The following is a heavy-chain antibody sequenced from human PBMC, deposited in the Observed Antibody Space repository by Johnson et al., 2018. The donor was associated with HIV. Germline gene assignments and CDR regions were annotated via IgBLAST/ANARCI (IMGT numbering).Heavy chain of an antibody. V-gene: IGHV3-33*08. CDR2: VWYDGSNK. CDR1: GFTFSSYG. Sequence: QVQLVESGGGLVQPGGSLRLSCAASGFTFSSYGMHWVRQAPGKGLAWVAVVWYDGSNKYYADSVKGRFTLSRDNSKNPLHLQMNSLRAEDTAVYFCARDSSGSLDWGQGTMVTVS. CDR3: ARDSSGSLD. D-gene: IGHD1-26*01. J-gene: IGHJ3*01.